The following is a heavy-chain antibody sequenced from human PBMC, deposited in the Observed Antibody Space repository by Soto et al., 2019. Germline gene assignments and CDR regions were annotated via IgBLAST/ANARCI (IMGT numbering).Heavy chain of an antibody. J-gene: IGHJ4*02. V-gene: IGHV1-69*12. CDR2: IIPIFGTI. CDR3: ARGGGIVLVVAASSPYYFDY. Sequence: QVQLVQSGAEVKKPGSSVKVSCKASGGTFSSFAISWVRQAPGQGLEWMGAIIPIFGTIKYAQKFRGRVTITADESTSTAYMELSSLSSEDTAVYYCARGGGIVLVVAASSPYYFDYWGQGTLVTVSS. D-gene: IGHD2-15*01. CDR1: GGTFSSFA.